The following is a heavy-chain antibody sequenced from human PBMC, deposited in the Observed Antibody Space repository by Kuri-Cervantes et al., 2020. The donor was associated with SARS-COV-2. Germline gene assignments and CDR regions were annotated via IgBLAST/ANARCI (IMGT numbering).Heavy chain of an antibody. V-gene: IGHV1-69*06. J-gene: IGHJ4*02. CDR2: IIPIFGTA. D-gene: IGHD2-2*01. Sequence: SVKVSCKASGGTFSSYAISWVRQAPGQGLEWMGGIIPIFGTANYAQKFQGRVTITADKSTSTAYMELSSLRAEDTAVYYCAKAPKYCSSTSCYAEVDYWGQGTLVTVSS. CDR3: AKAPKYCSSTSCYAEVDY. CDR1: GGTFSSYA.